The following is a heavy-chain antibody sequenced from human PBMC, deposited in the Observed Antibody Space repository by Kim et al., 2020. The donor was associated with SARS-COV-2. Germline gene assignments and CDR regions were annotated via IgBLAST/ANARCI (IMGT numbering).Heavy chain of an antibody. CDR3: AGGSNYYYFDY. V-gene: IGHV5-51*01. Sequence: TRYRPHFQGQVTISADKSISTAYLQWSSLKASDTAMYYCAGGSNYYYFDYWGQGTLVTVSS. CDR2: T. J-gene: IGHJ4*02. D-gene: IGHD4-4*01.